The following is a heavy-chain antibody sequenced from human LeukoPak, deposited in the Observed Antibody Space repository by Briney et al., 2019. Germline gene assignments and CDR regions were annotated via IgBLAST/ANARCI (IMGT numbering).Heavy chain of an antibody. V-gene: IGHV7-4-1*02. D-gene: IGHD3-9*01. J-gene: IGHJ6*02. CDR3: AITLSTYYDIFGYYYYYGMDV. CDR2: INTNTGNP. Sequence: ASVKVSCKASGYTFTSYAMNWVRQAPGQGLEWMGWINTNTGNPTYAQGFTGRFVFSLDTSVSTAYLQISSLKAEDTAVYYCAITLSTYYDIFGYYYYYGMDVWGQGTTVTVSS. CDR1: GYTFTSYA.